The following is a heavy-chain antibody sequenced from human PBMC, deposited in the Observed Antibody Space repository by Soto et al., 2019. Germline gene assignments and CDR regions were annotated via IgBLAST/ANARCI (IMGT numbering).Heavy chain of an antibody. Sequence: QVQLVQSGAEVKKPGASVKVSCKASGYTFTSYGISWVRQAPGQGLEWMGWISAYNGNTNYAQKLQGRVTMTTDTSTSTDYMELRSLRSDDTAVYYCARDPPYYDILTGYYTHYYYYMDVWGKGTTVTVSS. D-gene: IGHD3-9*01. V-gene: IGHV1-18*01. J-gene: IGHJ6*03. CDR2: ISAYNGNT. CDR3: ARDPPYYDILTGYYTHYYYYMDV. CDR1: GYTFTSYG.